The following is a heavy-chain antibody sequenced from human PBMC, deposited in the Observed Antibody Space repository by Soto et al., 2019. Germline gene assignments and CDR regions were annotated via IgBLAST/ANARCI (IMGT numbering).Heavy chain of an antibody. CDR1: GYTFSSSS. CDR3: ARNASGGFDT. V-gene: IGHV1-18*01. Sequence: QVQLVQSGAQVKKPGASVKVSCKASGYTFSSSSISWVRQAPGQGLECMGWISVYIGNTNYAQTLQGRVTMSTATPTGTAYMELKSLRSDATAVDYCARNASGGFDTWGQGTLVTVSS. CDR2: ISVYIGNT. J-gene: IGHJ5*02. D-gene: IGHD7-27*01.